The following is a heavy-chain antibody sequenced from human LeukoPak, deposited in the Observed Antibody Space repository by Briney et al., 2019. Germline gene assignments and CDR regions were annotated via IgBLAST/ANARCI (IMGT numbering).Heavy chain of an antibody. V-gene: IGHV1-69*05. CDR2: IVPMFGAA. CDR3: VRWAGRLISSSWSDY. Sequence: ASVKVSCKASGGAFSSHALSWVRQAPGHGLEWMGGIVPMFGAANYAQKFRGRVTITTDASTSTGYMELGSLRSDDTAVYYCVRWAGRLISSSWSDYWGQGTLVTVSS. D-gene: IGHD6-13*01. J-gene: IGHJ4*02. CDR1: GGAFSSHA.